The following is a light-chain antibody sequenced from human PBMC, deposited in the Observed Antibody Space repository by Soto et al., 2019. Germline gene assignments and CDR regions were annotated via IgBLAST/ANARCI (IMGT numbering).Light chain of an antibody. V-gene: IGKV1-5*01. CDR1: QSIRRW. Sequence: DIQMTQYPSMLSASVGDRVTIACRASQSIRRWLAWYQQKPGKAPKLLIFDASTLESGVPSRFSGRGSETEFTLTISSLQPDDFATYYCQQYNSYSPATFGQGTKVEI. CDR2: DAS. CDR3: QQYNSYSPAT. J-gene: IGKJ1*01.